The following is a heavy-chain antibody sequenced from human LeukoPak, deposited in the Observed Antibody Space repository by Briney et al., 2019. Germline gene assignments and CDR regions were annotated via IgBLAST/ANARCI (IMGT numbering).Heavy chain of an antibody. Sequence: ASVKVSCKVSGYTLTELSMHWVRQAPGKGLEWMGGFDPEDGETIYAQKFQGRVTMTEEASTDTAYMELSSLRSEDTAIYYCATLPPPLVGASGDYWGQGTLVTVSS. CDR2: FDPEDGET. CDR1: GYTLTELS. CDR3: ATLPPPLVGASGDY. D-gene: IGHD1-26*01. V-gene: IGHV1-24*01. J-gene: IGHJ4*02.